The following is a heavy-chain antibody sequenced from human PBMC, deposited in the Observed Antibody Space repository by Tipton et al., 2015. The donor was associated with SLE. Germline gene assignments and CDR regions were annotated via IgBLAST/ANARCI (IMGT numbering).Heavy chain of an antibody. D-gene: IGHD1-20*01. V-gene: IGHV1-46*01. CDR1: GYTFTNYM. CDR2: INPSTGGR. J-gene: IGHJ4*02. CDR3: AREYEWNHDY. Sequence: QSGAEVKEPGASVKLSCEASGYTFTNYMIHWVRQAPGQGLEWMAIINPSTGGRNFPQRFRGRVIVTRDTSTSTVYMELSDLRFEDTAVYYCAREYEWNHDYWGQGTLVTVSS.